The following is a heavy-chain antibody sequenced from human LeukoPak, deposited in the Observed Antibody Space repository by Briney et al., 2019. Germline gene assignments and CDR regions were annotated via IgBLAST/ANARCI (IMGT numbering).Heavy chain of an antibody. CDR3: ARDSRVGSYGDY. V-gene: IGHV3-30-3*01. CDR2: ISYDGSNK. Sequence: GRSLRLSCAASGFTFSSYAMHWVRQAPGKGLEWVAVISYDGSNKYYADSVKGRFTTSRDNSKNTLYLQMNSLRAEGTAVYYCARDSRVGSYGDYWGQGTLVTVSS. D-gene: IGHD1-26*01. CDR1: GFTFSSYA. J-gene: IGHJ4*02.